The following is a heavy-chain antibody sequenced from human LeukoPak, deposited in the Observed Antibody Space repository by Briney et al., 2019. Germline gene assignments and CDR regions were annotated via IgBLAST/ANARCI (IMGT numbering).Heavy chain of an antibody. D-gene: IGHD2-2*01. CDR2: INTNTGNP. CDR1: GYTFTSYA. J-gene: IGHJ6*03. Sequence: ASVKVSCKASGYTFTSYAMNWVRQAPGQGLEWMGWINTNTGNPTYAQGFTGRFVFSLDTSVSTAYLQISSLKAEDTAVYYCARLLGYCSSTSCDYYYYYYMDVWGKGTTVTVSS. CDR3: ARLLGYCSSTSCDYYYYYYMDV. V-gene: IGHV7-4-1*02.